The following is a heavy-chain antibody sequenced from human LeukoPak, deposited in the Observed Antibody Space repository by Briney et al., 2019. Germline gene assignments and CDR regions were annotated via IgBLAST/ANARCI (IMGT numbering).Heavy chain of an antibody. V-gene: IGHV5-51*01. D-gene: IGHD3-3*01. CDR1: GYSFTSYW. CDR2: IYPGDSDT. J-gene: IGHJ6*03. CDR3: ARLSEGFWSGYFIGDYYYYMDV. Sequence: GESLKISCKGSGYSFTSYWIGWVRQMPGKGLEWMGIIYPGDSDTRYSPSFQGQVTISADKSISTAYLQWSSLKASDTAMYYCARLSEGFWSGYFIGDYYYYMDVWGKGTTVTVSS.